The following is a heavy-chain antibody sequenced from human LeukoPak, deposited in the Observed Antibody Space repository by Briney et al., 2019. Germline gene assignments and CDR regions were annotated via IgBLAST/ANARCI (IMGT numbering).Heavy chain of an antibody. CDR1: GYTFTSYA. D-gene: IGHD3-3*01. J-gene: IGHJ3*02. CDR2: INTNTGNP. Sequence: ASVKVSCKASGYTFTSYAMNWVRQAPGQGLEWMGWINTNTGNPTYAQGFTGRFVFSLDTSVSTAYLQISSLKAEDTAVYYCARVISRLRFLEWLSYHDAFDIWGQGTMVTVSS. V-gene: IGHV7-4-1*02. CDR3: ARVISRLRFLEWLSYHDAFDI.